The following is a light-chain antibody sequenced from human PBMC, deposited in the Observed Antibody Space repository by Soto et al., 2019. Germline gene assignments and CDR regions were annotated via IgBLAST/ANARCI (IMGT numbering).Light chain of an antibody. Sequence: DIVLTQSPGTLSLSPGERATLSCRASQSVSGNYFAWYQQKPGQAPRLLIYAVSGRSTGIPDRFSGSGSGTDFTLTISRLEPEDFAGYYCQQYGSSPGTVGQGTKLEIK. CDR3: QQYGSSPGT. CDR1: QSVSGNY. V-gene: IGKV3-20*01. J-gene: IGKJ2*01. CDR2: AVS.